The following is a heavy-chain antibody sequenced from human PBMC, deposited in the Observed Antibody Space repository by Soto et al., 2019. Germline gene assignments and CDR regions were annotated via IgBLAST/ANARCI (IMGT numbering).Heavy chain of an antibody. Sequence: GGSLRLSCLASGFSFNSFNMNWVRRAPGRGLEWVASISVSGDNIYYVDSMQGRFTISRDNSKRSVFLDLNSLRVEDTSVYYCARDLGLLKSMFDYWGQGTLVTVSS. CDR3: ARDLGLLKSMFDY. J-gene: IGHJ4*02. CDR1: GFSFNSFN. D-gene: IGHD2-8*01. CDR2: ISVSGDNI. V-gene: IGHV3-21*01.